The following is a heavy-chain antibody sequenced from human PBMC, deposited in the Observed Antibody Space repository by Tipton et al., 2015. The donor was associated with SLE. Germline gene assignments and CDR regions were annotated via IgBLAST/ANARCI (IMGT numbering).Heavy chain of an antibody. Sequence: GRFTISRDNTKNTLYLQMNSLKTEDTAVYYCSRARYCSGGSCYLYGMDVWGQGTTVTVSS. J-gene: IGHJ6*02. D-gene: IGHD2-15*01. CDR3: SRARYCSGGSCYLYGMDV. V-gene: IGHV3-11*05.